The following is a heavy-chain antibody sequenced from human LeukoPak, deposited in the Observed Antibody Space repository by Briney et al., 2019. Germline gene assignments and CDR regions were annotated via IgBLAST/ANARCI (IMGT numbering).Heavy chain of an antibody. CDR1: GYTFTSYD. CDR2: MNPNSGNT. D-gene: IGHD4-17*01. J-gene: IGHJ4*02. CDR3: ARIPTDYGDYGGDY. Sequence: ASVKVSCKASGYTFTSYDINWVRQATGQGLEWMGWMNPNSGNTGYAQKFQGRVTMTRNTSISTPYMELSSLRSEDTAVYYCARIPTDYGDYGGDYWGQGTLVTVSS. V-gene: IGHV1-8*01.